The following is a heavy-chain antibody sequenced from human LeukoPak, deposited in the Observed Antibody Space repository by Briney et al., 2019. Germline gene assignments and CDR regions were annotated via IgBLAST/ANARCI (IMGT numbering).Heavy chain of an antibody. CDR1: GGSISSGGYY. CDR2: IYYSGST. D-gene: IGHD3-22*01. V-gene: IGHV4-31*03. Sequence: SETLSLTCTVSGGSISSGGYYWSWIRQHPGKGLEWIGYIYYSGSTYYNPSLKSRVTISVDTSKNQFSLKLSSVTAADTAVYYCARAPYDSGGYYDYYFDYWGQGTLVTVSS. J-gene: IGHJ4*02. CDR3: ARAPYDSGGYYDYYFDY.